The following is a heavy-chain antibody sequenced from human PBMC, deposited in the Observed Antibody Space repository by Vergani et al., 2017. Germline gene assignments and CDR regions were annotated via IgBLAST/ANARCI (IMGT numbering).Heavy chain of an antibody. D-gene: IGHD4-17*01. CDR1: GFTFSSYS. CDR3: AKDGGRITRYGAYYMDV. J-gene: IGHJ6*03. CDR2: ISGSGGST. Sequence: EVQLVESGGGLVQPGGSLRLSCAASGFTFSSYSMNWVRQAPGKGLEWVSAISGSGGSTYYADSVKGRFTIARDNSKNTLYLQMNSLGAEDTAVYYCAKDGGRITRYGAYYMDVWGKGTTVTVSS. V-gene: IGHV3-23*04.